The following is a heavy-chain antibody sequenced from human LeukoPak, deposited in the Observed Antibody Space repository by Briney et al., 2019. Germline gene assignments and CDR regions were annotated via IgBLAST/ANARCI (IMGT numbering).Heavy chain of an antibody. V-gene: IGHV3-21*01. CDR1: GFTFSSYS. CDR2: ISSSSSYI. J-gene: IGHJ4*02. D-gene: IGHD6-13*01. CDR3: AREGSSSWQTDY. Sequence: GGSLRLSCAASGFTFSSYSMNWVSQAPGKGLEWVSSISSSSSYIYYADSVKGRFTISRDNAKNSLYLQMNSLRAEDTAVYYCAREGSSSWQTDYWGQGTLVTVSS.